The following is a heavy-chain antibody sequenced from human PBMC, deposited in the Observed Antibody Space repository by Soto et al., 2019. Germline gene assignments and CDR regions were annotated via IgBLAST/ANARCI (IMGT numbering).Heavy chain of an antibody. CDR1: GFTFSRYG. Sequence: QVQLVESGGVVVQPGRSLRLSCVGSGFTFSRYGMHWVRQAQGKGLEWLAVISFDGNYKYHADSVKGRFTISRDNSKNTLFLEMSSLRPEDTAVYYCVKDNLHNGSYENWYFDLWGRGTLVTVSS. J-gene: IGHJ2*01. V-gene: IGHV3-30*18. D-gene: IGHD1-26*01. CDR2: ISFDGNYK. CDR3: VKDNLHNGSYENWYFDL.